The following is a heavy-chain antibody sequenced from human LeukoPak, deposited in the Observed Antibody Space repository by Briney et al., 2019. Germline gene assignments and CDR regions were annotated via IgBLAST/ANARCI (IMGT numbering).Heavy chain of an antibody. CDR2: ISGSGGST. Sequence: GGSLRHSCAASGFTFSSYAMSWVRQAPGKGLEWVSAISGSGGSTYYADSVKGRFTISRDNSKNTLYLQMNSLRAEDTAVYYCAKRKSPPPLGYYYYGMDVWGQGTTVTVSS. CDR3: AKRKSPPPLGYYYYGMDV. D-gene: IGHD7-27*01. J-gene: IGHJ6*02. V-gene: IGHV3-23*01. CDR1: GFTFSSYA.